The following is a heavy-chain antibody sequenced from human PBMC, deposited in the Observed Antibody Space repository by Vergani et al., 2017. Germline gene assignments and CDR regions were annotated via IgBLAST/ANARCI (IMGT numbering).Heavy chain of an antibody. D-gene: IGHD3-16*02. CDR2: IYYSGST. CDR1: GGYISSGGYY. J-gene: IGHJ5*02. CDR3: ARVITFGGVIVSRFDP. V-gene: IGHV4-31*03. Sequence: QVQLQESGPGLVKPSQTLSLTCTVSGGYISSGGYYWSWIRQHPGKGLEWIGYIYYSGSTYYNPSLKSRVTISVDTSKNQFSLKLSSVTVADTAVYYCARVITFGGVIVSRFDPWGQGTLVTVSS.